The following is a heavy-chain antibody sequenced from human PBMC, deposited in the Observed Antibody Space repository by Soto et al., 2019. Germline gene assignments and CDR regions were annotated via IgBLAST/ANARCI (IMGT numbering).Heavy chain of an antibody. D-gene: IGHD3-10*01. Sequence: SETLSLTCTVSGGAISSYYWSWIRQPPGKGLEWIGYTYYSGSTNYNPSLKSRVTISVDTSKNQFSLKLSSVTDADTTVYYSARVTVTMVRDRSLYYYYYYMDDWGKGTPVTVSS. CDR1: GGAISSYY. V-gene: IGHV4-59*01. CDR2: TYYSGST. J-gene: IGHJ6*03. CDR3: ARVTVTMVRDRSLYYYYYYMDD.